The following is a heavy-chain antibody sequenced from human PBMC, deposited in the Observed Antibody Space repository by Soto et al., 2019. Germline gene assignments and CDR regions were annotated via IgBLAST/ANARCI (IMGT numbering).Heavy chain of an antibody. CDR1: GFTFSSYV. J-gene: IGHJ4*02. Sequence: EVQLLESGGGLVQPGGSLRLSCAASGFTFSSYVMIWVRQAPGKGLEWVSAINSGGGTTNYADSVKGRFTISRDNSKNTLYLQMNSLRGEDQAVYYCAKGLNWGGYCYSLFDYWGQGTLVPVSS. V-gene: IGHV3-23*01. CDR2: INSGGGTT. CDR3: AKGLNWGGYCYSLFDY. D-gene: IGHD2-21*01.